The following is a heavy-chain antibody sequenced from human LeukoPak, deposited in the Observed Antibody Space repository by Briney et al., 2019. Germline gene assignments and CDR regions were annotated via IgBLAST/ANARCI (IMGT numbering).Heavy chain of an antibody. CDR3: ARGGNWFDP. V-gene: IGHV3-48*02. Sequence: PGGSLRLSCAASGLTFSKYSMTWVRQAPGKGLEWISYIGPTSTKNSYADSVEGRFTISRDNDRNSLYLQMDSLEDGDTAIYYCARGGNWFDPWGQGTLVTVSS. CDR2: IGPTSTKN. J-gene: IGHJ5*02. CDR1: GLTFSKYS. D-gene: IGHD3-16*01.